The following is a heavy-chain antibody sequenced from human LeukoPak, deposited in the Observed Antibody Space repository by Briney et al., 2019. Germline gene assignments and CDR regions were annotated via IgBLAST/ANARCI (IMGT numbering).Heavy chain of an antibody. D-gene: IGHD3-16*02. CDR2: ISSSGDTT. Sequence: PGGSLRLSCAASGFTFSSHAMSWVRQAPGKGLEWVSGISSSGDTTSYADSVKGRFTISRDNSKNTLYLQMRSPRVEDTAVYFCAKASGYYDYVRGSYRYTRDDHWGQGTLVTVSS. V-gene: IGHV3-23*01. CDR1: GFTFSSHA. J-gene: IGHJ4*02. CDR3: AKASGYYDYVRGSYRYTRDDH.